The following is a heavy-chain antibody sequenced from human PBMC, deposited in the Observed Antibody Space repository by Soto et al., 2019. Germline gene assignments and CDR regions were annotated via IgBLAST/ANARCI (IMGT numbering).Heavy chain of an antibody. Sequence: GGSLRLSCAASGFTFSGYWMTWVRQAPGKGLEWVADIKKDGTEKYYVDSVEGRFTISRDNDKKSVYLQMNGLTVEDTAVYRCARGPSYSDYSNDWFFDSWGQGALVTVSS. CDR2: IKKDGTEK. CDR1: GFTFSGYW. J-gene: IGHJ4*02. D-gene: IGHD3-9*01. V-gene: IGHV3-7*03. CDR3: ARGPSYSDYSNDWFFDS.